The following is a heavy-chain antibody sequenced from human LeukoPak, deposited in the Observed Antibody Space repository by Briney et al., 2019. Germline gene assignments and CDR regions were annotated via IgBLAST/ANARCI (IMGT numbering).Heavy chain of an antibody. J-gene: IGHJ4*02. D-gene: IGHD2-2*02. V-gene: IGHV4-59*01. Sequence: SETLSLTCSVSGGSISSYYWSWIRQPPGKGLEWIGYIYCSGSTNYNPSLKSRVTITVDTSKNQFSLTLSSVTAADTAVYYCARRERYCSSTSCYSYFDYWGQGTLVTVSS. CDR3: ARRERYCSSTSCYSYFDY. CDR2: IYCSGST. CDR1: GGSISSYY.